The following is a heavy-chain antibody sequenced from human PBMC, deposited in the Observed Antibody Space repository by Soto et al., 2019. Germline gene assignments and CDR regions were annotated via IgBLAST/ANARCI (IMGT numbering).Heavy chain of an antibody. D-gene: IGHD3-10*01. CDR3: ARSINP. Sequence: TSETLSLTCTVSGASISNSYWSWIRQPPGKRLEWIGYIYYSGSTYYNPSLKSRVTISVDTSKNQFSLKLSSVTAADTAVYYCARSINPWGQGTLVTVS. CDR1: GASISNSY. J-gene: IGHJ5*02. CDR2: IYYSGST. V-gene: IGHV4-59*12.